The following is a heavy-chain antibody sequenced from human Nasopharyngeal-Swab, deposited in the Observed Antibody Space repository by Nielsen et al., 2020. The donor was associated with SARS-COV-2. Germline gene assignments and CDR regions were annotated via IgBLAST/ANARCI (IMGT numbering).Heavy chain of an antibody. CDR1: GGSFSGYY. J-gene: IGHJ4*02. D-gene: IGHD3-9*01. V-gene: IGHV4-34*01. CDR2: INHSGST. CDR3: ARGRYYDILTGYYYFDY. Sequence: ASLRLSCAVYGGSFSGYYWSWIRQPPGKGLERIGEINHSGSTNYNPSLKSRVTISVDTSKNQFSLKLSSVTAADTAVYYCARGRYYDILTGYYYFDYWGQGTLVTVS.